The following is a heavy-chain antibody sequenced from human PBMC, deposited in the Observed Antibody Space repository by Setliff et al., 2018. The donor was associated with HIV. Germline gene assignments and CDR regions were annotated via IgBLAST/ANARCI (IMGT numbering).Heavy chain of an antibody. J-gene: IGHJ4*02. V-gene: IGHV3-23*01. CDR1: GFSFSSYS. CDR2: IGGSGGST. Sequence: GESLKISCAANGFSFSSYSMSWVRQAPGKGLEWVSGIGGSGGSTYYADSVKGRFTVSRDYSKNTVYLQMSSLRAEDSAVYYCAKSASWDLRGWLHWGQGTRVTVSS. D-gene: IGHD6-19*01. CDR3: AKSASWDLRGWLH.